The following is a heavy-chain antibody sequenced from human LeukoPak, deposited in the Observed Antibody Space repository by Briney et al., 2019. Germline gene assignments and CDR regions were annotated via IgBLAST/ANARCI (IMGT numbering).Heavy chain of an antibody. CDR2: IYYSGNV. CDR3: ARDGGGEYFDY. J-gene: IGHJ4*02. Sequence: PSETLSLTCTVSEGSISGYYWSWIRQPPGEGLEWIGYIYYSGNVNYNPSLKSRVTISVGMSKSQFSLKLSSVTAADTAVYYCARDGGGEYFDYWGQGTLVTVSS. V-gene: IGHV4-59*01. CDR1: EGSISGYY. D-gene: IGHD4-23*01.